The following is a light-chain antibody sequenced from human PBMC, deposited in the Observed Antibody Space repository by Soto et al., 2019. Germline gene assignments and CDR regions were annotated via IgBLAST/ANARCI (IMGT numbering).Light chain of an antibody. CDR1: QSVLYSANDENY. J-gene: IGKJ1*01. CDR3: QQYYTTPWA. CDR2: WAS. Sequence: DSVMTQSPASLAVSLGERATINCKSSQSVLYSANDENYLAWYQQKPGQPPKLLIYWASTRESGVPDRFSGSGSRTDFTLTISSLQAEDVAVYYCQQYYTTPWAFGQGTKVDI. V-gene: IGKV4-1*01.